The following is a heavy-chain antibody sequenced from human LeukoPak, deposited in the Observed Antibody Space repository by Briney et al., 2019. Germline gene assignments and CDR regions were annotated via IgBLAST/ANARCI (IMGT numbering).Heavy chain of an antibody. V-gene: IGHV3-23*01. J-gene: IGHJ4*02. D-gene: IGHD2-15*01. CDR3: AKARVVVAATISFDY. Sequence: GGSLRLSCATSEITFSSYAMSWVRQAPGQALEWVSAISGSGGRTYYADSVKGRFTISRDNSKNTLYLQMNSLRAEDTAVYYCAKARVVVAATISFDYWGQGTLVTVSS. CDR1: EITFSSYA. CDR2: ISGSGGRT.